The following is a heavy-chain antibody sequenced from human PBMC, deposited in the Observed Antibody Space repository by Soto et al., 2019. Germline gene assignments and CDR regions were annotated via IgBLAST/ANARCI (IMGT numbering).Heavy chain of an antibody. D-gene: IGHD3-3*01. CDR1: GGSISSGGYY. CDR2: IYYSGSP. Sequence: QVQLQESGPGLVKPSQTLSLTCTVSGGSISSGGYYWSWIRQHPGKGLEWIGYIYYSGSPYYNPSLKSRVTISVDTSKNQCSLKLSSVTAADTAVYYCARDTYDLNGMDVWGQGTTVTVSS. V-gene: IGHV4-31*03. CDR3: ARDTYDLNGMDV. J-gene: IGHJ6*02.